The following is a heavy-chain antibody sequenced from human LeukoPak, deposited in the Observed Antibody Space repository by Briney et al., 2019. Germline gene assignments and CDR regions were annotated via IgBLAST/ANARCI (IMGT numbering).Heavy chain of an antibody. J-gene: IGHJ4*02. V-gene: IGHV3-30-3*01. Sequence: GGSLRLSCAASGFTFSSYAMHWVRQAPGKGLEWVAVISYDGSNKYHADSVKGRFTISRDNSKNTLYLQMNSLRAEDTAVYYCARDSVEVRGVIIPYYFDYWGQGTLVTVSS. CDR3: ARDSVEVRGVIIPYYFDY. CDR1: GFTFSSYA. CDR2: ISYDGSNK. D-gene: IGHD3-10*01.